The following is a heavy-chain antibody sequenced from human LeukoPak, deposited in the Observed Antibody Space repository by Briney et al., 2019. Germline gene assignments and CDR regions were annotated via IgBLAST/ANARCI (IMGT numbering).Heavy chain of an antibody. Sequence: PGGSLRLSCAASGFTFSSYEINWVRQAPGKGLEWLSYISSGGDTIYYADSLKGRFTISRDNAKNSLYLQMNSLRAEDTAVYYCARSYSSSRGTFDYWGQGTLVTVSS. D-gene: IGHD6-6*01. CDR3: ARSYSSSRGTFDY. V-gene: IGHV3-48*03. CDR1: GFTFSSYE. J-gene: IGHJ4*02. CDR2: ISSGGDTI.